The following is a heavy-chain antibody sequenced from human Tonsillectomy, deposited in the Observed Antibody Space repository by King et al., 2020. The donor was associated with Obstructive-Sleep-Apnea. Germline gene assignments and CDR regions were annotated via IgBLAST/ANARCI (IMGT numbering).Heavy chain of an antibody. Sequence: VQLVESGGGLVQPGGSLRLSCAASGFSLSDYAMSWVRQAPGKGLECVSTITNSDDYTYYTDSVMGRFTVSRDDSKNTLYLQTNSLRAEDTAVYYCARDTNYSSGWYDDHWGQGILVTVSS. J-gene: IGHJ4*02. CDR2: ITNSDDYT. CDR3: ARDTNYSSGWYDDH. CDR1: GFSLSDYA. V-gene: IGHV3-23*04. D-gene: IGHD6-19*01.